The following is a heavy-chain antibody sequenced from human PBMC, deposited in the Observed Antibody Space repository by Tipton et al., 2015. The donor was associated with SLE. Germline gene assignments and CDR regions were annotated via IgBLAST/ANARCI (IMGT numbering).Heavy chain of an antibody. V-gene: IGHV4-31*03. CDR3: ARHPSYSGNFDY. D-gene: IGHD5-12*01. CDR2: IYYSGTT. Sequence: TLSLTCTVSGGSISSGGYYWSWIRQHPGKGLEWIGYIYYSGTTYYNPSLKSRVTISVDTSKNQFSLKLSSATAADTAVYYCARHPSYSGNFDYWGQGTLVTVSS. CDR1: GGSISSGGYY. J-gene: IGHJ4*02.